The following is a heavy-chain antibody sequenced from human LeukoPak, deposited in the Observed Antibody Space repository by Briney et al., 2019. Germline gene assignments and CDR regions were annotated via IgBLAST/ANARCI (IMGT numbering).Heavy chain of an antibody. D-gene: IGHD3-22*01. CDR2: ISSSSSYI. Sequence: GSLRLSCAASGFTFSSYSMNWVRQAPGKGLEWVSSISSSSSYIYYADSVKGRFTISRDNAKNSLYLQMNSLRAEDTAVYYCARNRISSGYDAFDIWGQGTMVTVSS. J-gene: IGHJ3*02. CDR3: ARNRISSGYDAFDI. V-gene: IGHV3-21*01. CDR1: GFTFSSYS.